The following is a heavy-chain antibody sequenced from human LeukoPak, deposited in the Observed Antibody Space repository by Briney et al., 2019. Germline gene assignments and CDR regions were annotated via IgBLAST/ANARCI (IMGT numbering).Heavy chain of an antibody. CDR1: GDSISGQH. CDR3: ARTTSFLDP. J-gene: IGHJ5*02. CDR2: VHSRGNP. V-gene: IGHV4-59*11. D-gene: IGHD1-1*01. Sequence: SETQSLTCSVSGDSISGQHWSWIRQPPGSGLEWIGYVHSRGNPNYNPSLKSRVTISVDTSKSQISLTGTAETAADTADYYCARTTSFLDPWGQGTLVTVSS.